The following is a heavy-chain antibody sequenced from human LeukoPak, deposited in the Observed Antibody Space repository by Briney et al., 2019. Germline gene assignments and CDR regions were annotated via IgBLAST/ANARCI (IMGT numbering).Heavy chain of an antibody. CDR3: ARDGDYYDSSGYPGD. Sequence: SVKVSCKASGGTFSSYAISWVRQAPGQGIEWMGGIIPIFGTANYAQKFQGRVTITADESTGTAYMELSSLRSEDTAVYYCARDGDYYDSSGYPGDWGQGTLVTVSS. J-gene: IGHJ4*02. V-gene: IGHV1-69*13. CDR1: GGTFSSYA. D-gene: IGHD3-22*01. CDR2: IIPIFGTA.